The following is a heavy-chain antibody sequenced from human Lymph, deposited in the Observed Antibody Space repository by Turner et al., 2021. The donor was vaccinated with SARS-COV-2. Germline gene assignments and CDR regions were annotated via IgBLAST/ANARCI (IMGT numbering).Heavy chain of an antibody. J-gene: IGHJ4*02. CDR2: ISGSGGDT. V-gene: IGHV3-23*01. CDR3: AKGVRGAMIVVVIPYFDY. CDR1: GFPFSSYA. D-gene: IGHD3-22*01. Sequence: EVQLLESGGGLVQPGGSLRLSCAASGFPFSSYAMSWVRQAPGKGLEGGSAISGSGGDTYYADSVKGRFTISRDNSKNTLYLQMNRLRAEDTAVYYCAKGVRGAMIVVVIPYFDYWGQGTLVTVSS.